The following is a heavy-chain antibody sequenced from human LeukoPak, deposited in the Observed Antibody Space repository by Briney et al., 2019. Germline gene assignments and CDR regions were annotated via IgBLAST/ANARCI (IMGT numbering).Heavy chain of an antibody. D-gene: IGHD2-2*01. CDR1: GGSISSAGYY. CDR2: IYHSGNT. V-gene: IGHV4-30-2*01. Sequence: SQTLSLTCTVSGGSISSAGYYWRWIRQPPGRGLEWIGYIYHSGNTYYNPSLKSRVTILLDRSKNQFSLKLSSVTAADTAVYYCARGAPYLAAMMDVWGKGTTVTVSS. J-gene: IGHJ6*04. CDR3: ARGAPYLAAMMDV.